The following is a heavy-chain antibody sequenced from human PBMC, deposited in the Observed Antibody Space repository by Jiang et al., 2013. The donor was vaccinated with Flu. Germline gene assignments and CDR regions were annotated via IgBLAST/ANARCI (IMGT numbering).Heavy chain of an antibody. Sequence: GAEVKKPGSSVKVSCKASGDTYNNYALMWVRQAPGLGLEWMGEIVPMFGTKYYAKKFQGRVTFTADAFTSTAYMELSGLRHEDSALYYCARNGSDNSGYYHSWGQGTLITVST. CDR1: GDTYNNYA. J-gene: IGHJ4*02. CDR3: ARNGSDNSGYYHS. CDR2: IVPMFGTK. V-gene: IGHV1-69*01. D-gene: IGHD3-3*01.